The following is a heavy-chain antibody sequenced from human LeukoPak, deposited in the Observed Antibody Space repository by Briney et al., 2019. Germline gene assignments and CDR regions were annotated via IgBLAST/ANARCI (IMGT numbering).Heavy chain of an antibody. CDR3: ARDRRGLGSDY. V-gene: IGHV4-30-2*01. CDR1: GGSISSGGYS. CDR2: IYHSGST. Sequence: PSETLSLTCAVSGGSISSGGYSWSWIRQPPGKGLEWIGYIYHSGSTYYNPSLKSRVTISVDRSKNQFSLKLSSVTAADTAVYYCARDRRGLGSDYWGQGTLVTVSS. D-gene: IGHD3-10*01. J-gene: IGHJ4*02.